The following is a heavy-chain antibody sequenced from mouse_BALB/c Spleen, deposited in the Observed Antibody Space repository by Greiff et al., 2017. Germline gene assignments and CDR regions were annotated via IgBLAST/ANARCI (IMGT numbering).Heavy chain of an antibody. V-gene: IGHV5-12-2*01. CDR3: ARLWGEGAY. CDR1: GFTFSSYT. CDR2: ISNGGGST. J-gene: IGHJ3*01. Sequence: EVMLVESGGGLVKPGGSLKLSCAASGFTFSSYTMSWVRQTPEKRLEWVAYISNGGGSTYYPDTVKGRFTISRDNAKNTLYLQMSSLKSEDTAMYYCARLWGEGAYWGQGTLVTVSA. D-gene: IGHD4-1*01.